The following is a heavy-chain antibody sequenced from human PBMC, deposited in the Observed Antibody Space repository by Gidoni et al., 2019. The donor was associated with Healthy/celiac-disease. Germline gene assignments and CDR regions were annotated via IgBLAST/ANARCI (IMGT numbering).Heavy chain of an antibody. J-gene: IGHJ4*02. CDR2: ISYDGSTK. CDR3: AKEQRRGSGIKTWAFDY. V-gene: IGHV3-30*18. CDR1: GFTFSSYG. D-gene: IGHD3-10*01. Sequence: QVQLVESGGGVGQPGRSLRLHCAASGFTFSSYGMPRVRQAPGKGLELVAVISYDGSTKYFAASVKGRFTISRDNSKNTLYLQMNSLRAEDTAVYYCAKEQRRGSGIKTWAFDYWGQGTLVTVSS.